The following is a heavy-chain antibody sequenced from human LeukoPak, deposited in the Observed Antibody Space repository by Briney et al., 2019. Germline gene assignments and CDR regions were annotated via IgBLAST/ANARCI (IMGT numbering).Heavy chain of an antibody. Sequence: GESLKISCKGSGYSFTSYWIGWVRQMPGKGLEWMGIIYPGDSDTRYSPSFQGQVTISADKSISTAYLQWSSLKASDTAMYYCARGIYGARRTMVRARPYYYYYYMDVWGKGTTVIVSS. CDR3: ARGIYGARRTMVRARPYYYYYYMDV. CDR1: GYSFTSYW. CDR2: IYPGDSDT. D-gene: IGHD3-10*01. V-gene: IGHV5-51*01. J-gene: IGHJ6*03.